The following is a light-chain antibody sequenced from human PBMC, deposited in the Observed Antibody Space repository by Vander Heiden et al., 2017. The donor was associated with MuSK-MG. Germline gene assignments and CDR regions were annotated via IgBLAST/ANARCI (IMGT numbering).Light chain of an antibody. V-gene: IGKV1D-13*01. J-gene: IGKJ1*01. Sequence: AIQFTQSPSSLSASVRDRVTITCWASQGISSALDWYQQKPGKAPKLLVSGASTLQSGVPSRFRGSGSGTYFTLTISSLQPEDFATYYCQQFGNYPWTFGQGTKVEIK. CDR1: QGISSA. CDR2: GAS. CDR3: QQFGNYPWT.